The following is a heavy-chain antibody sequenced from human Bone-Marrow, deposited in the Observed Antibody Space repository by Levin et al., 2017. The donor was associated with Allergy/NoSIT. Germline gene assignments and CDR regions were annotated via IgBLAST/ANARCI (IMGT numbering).Heavy chain of an antibody. Sequence: GESLKISCKTSNYTFSSYGVTWVRQAPGQGLEWMGWIGGYNGKTNYAQKFRGRVTLTRDTTTNTAYMDLRSLTSDDTAVYYCARLANDRHTSASHFDYWGQGTLVTVSS. CDR3: ARLANDRHTSASHFDY. V-gene: IGHV1-18*04. J-gene: IGHJ4*02. CDR2: IGGYNGKT. D-gene: IGHD6-6*01. CDR1: NYTFSSYG.